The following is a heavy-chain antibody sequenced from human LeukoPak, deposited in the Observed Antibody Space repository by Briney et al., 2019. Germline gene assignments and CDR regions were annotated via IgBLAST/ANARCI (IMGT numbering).Heavy chain of an antibody. Sequence: SETLSLTCTVSGGSINSYYWGWIRQPPGKGLEWIGSIYYSGSTYYNPSLKSRVTISVDTSKNQFSLKLSSVTAADTAVYYCARDSHDYGDPIDYWGQGTLVTVSS. J-gene: IGHJ4*02. CDR2: IYYSGST. V-gene: IGHV4-39*07. CDR1: GGSINSYY. CDR3: ARDSHDYGDPIDY. D-gene: IGHD4-17*01.